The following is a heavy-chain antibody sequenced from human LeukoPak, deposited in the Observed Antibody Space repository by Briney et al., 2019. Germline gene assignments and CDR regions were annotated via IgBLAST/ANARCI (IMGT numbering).Heavy chain of an antibody. J-gene: IGHJ5*01. V-gene: IGHV3-13*04. CDR2: IGSTGDT. Sequence: PGGSLRLSWAASGXTFSTYDMHWVRQATGKGLEWVSSIGSTGDTYYPGSVRGRFTISRENAKNSLYLQMNSLRAGDTAVYYCARGLPGGLDSWGQGTLVTVSS. D-gene: IGHD4-11*01. CDR3: ARGLPGGLDS. CDR1: GXTFSTYD.